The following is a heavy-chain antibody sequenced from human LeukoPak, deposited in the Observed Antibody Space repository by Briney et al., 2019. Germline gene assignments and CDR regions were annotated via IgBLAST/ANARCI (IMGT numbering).Heavy chain of an antibody. CDR1: GFTFSNAW. J-gene: IGHJ4*02. V-gene: IGHV3-15*01. Sequence: GGSLRLSCAASGFTFSNAWTSWVRQAPGKGLEWVGRIKSKTDGGTTDYAAPVKGRFTISRDDSKNTLYLQMNSLKAEDTAVYYCTTDQYYYDSSGYYSFFDYWGQGTLVTVS. D-gene: IGHD3-22*01. CDR3: TTDQYYYDSSGYYSFFDY. CDR2: IKSKTDGGTT.